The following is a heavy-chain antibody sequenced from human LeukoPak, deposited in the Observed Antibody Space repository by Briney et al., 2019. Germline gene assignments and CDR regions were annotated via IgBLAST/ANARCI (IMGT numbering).Heavy chain of an antibody. CDR2: LYRDGEA. J-gene: IGHJ5*02. V-gene: IGHV4-38-2*02. Sequence: SETLSLTCTVSYYSISRGHYWGWIRQSPGKGLEWIGSLYRDGEATYNPSLKSRVTILVDTSKNQFSLKLTSVTAADTAVYYCARSQARLGWFDPWGQGALVTVSP. CDR3: ARSQARLGWFDP. D-gene: IGHD6-19*01. CDR1: YYSISRGHY.